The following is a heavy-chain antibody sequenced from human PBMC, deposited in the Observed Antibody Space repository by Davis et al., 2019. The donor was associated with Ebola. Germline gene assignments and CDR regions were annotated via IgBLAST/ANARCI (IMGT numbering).Heavy chain of an antibody. CDR3: ARAGSNINDY. V-gene: IGHV1-2*04. Sequence: ASVKVSCKASGYTFTGYYMHWVRQAPGQGLEWMGWINPNSGGTNYAQKFQGWVTMTRDTSISTAYMELSSLRSEDTAVYYCARAGSNINDYWGQGTLVTVSS. J-gene: IGHJ4*02. CDR2: INPNSGGT. D-gene: IGHD4-11*01. CDR1: GYTFTGYY.